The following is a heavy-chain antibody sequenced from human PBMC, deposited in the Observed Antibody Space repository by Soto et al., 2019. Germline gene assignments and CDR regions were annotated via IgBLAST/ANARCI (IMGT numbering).Heavy chain of an antibody. CDR2: INPSGST. V-gene: IGHV4-34*01. J-gene: IGHJ4*02. CDR3: ARGRSDRTRNFDY. CDR1: GGSFSGYY. Sequence: QVPLQQWGAGLLKPSETLSLTCAVYGGSFSGYYWSWIRQPPGKGLELIGEINPSGSTNYNPSLQSRVDISVDTSKNQVSLKLSSVTAADTAVYYCARGRSDRTRNFDYWGQGTPVTVSS. D-gene: IGHD1-1*01.